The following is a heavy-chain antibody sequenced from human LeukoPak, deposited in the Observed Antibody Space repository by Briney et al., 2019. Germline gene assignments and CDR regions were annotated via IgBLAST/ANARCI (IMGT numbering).Heavy chain of an antibody. CDR2: INHSGST. V-gene: IGHV4-34*01. Sequence: SETLSLTCAVYGGSFSGYYWSWIRQPPGKGLEWIGEINHSGSTNYNPSLKSRVTISVDTSKNQFSLKLSSVTAADTAVYYCARGLLINYYDSSGYYGYWGQGTLVTVSS. CDR1: GGSFSGYY. J-gene: IGHJ4*02. D-gene: IGHD3-22*01. CDR3: ARGLLINYYDSSGYYGY.